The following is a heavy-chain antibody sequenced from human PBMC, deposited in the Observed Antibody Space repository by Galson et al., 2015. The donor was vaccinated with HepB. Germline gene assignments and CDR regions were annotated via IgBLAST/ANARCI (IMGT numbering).Heavy chain of an antibody. V-gene: IGHV4-59*01. Sequence: QVQLQESGPGLVKPSETLSLTCTVSGGSISSYYWSWIRQPPGKGLEWIGYIYYSGRTNYNHSLTSRVTISVDTSKNHFSLKLSSVPAADAAVYYCARAPRTPMVRGVIALFDYWGQGTLVTVSS. J-gene: IGHJ4*02. CDR3: ARAPRTPMVRGVIALFDY. CDR2: IYYSGRT. D-gene: IGHD3-10*01. CDR1: GGSISSYY.